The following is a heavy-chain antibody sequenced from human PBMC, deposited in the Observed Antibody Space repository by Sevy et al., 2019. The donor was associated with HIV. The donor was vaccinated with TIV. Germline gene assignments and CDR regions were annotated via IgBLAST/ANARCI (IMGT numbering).Heavy chain of an antibody. D-gene: IGHD5-12*01. J-gene: IGHJ4*02. CDR3: AKDNFSRRRDGYNYLFDY. V-gene: IGHV3-33*06. Sequence: GGSLRLSCAASGFTFSSYGMHWVRQAPGKGLERVAVIWYDGSNKYYADSVKGRFTISRDNSKNTLYLQMNSLRAEDTAVYYCAKDNFSRRRDGYNYLFDYWGQGTLVTVSS. CDR2: IWYDGSNK. CDR1: GFTFSSYG.